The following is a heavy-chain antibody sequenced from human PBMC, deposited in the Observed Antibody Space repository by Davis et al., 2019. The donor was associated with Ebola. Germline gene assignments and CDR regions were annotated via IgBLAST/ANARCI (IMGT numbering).Heavy chain of an antibody. Sequence: ASVKVSCKASGYTFTSYGISWVRQAPGQGLEWMGWISAYNGNTNYAQKLQGRVTMTTDTSTSTAYMELRSLRSEDTAVYYCARGRITMVQGVITPYYYGMDVWGQGTTVTVSS. D-gene: IGHD3-10*01. CDR1: GYTFTSYG. V-gene: IGHV1-18*01. J-gene: IGHJ6*02. CDR2: ISAYNGNT. CDR3: ARGRITMVQGVITPYYYGMDV.